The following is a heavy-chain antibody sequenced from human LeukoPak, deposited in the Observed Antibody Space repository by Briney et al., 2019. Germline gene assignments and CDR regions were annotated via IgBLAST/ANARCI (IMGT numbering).Heavy chain of an antibody. D-gene: IGHD1-26*01. CDR1: GTPFSSFG. J-gene: IGHJ6*02. V-gene: IGHV3-30*18. Sequence: GALRPLCAASGTPFSSFGMPWVRQAPGKGLEWVAVTSFDGGNKHYADSVKGRFTISRDNSKNTLYLQMNTLRVEDTAVYYCAKGRLLGAPWGMDVWGQGTTVTVSS. CDR2: TSFDGGNK. CDR3: AKGRLLGAPWGMDV.